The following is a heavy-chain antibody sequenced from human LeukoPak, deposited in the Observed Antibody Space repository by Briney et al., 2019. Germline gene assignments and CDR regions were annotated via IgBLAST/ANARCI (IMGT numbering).Heavy chain of an antibody. D-gene: IGHD4-11*01. CDR2: ISGSGGST. CDR3: ARDLDAVTIDY. V-gene: IGHV3-21*01. CDR1: GFTFSSYS. J-gene: IGHJ4*02. Sequence: GGSLRLSCAASGFTFSSYSMNWVRQAPGKGLEWVSAISGSGGSTYYADSVKGRFTISRDNAKNSLYLQMNSLRAEDTAVYYCARDLDAVTIDYWGQGTLVTVSS.